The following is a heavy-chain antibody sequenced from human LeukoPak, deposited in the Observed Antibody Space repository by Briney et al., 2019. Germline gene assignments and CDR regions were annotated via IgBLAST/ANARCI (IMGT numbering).Heavy chain of an antibody. D-gene: IGHD5-18*01. CDR2: IYSGGST. V-gene: IGHV3-53*01. CDR3: VRDLAYGYEEFDY. CDR1: GFTVSSNY. Sequence: GGSLRLSCAASGFTVSSNYMSWVRQAPGKGLEWVSVIYSGGSTYYADSVKGRFTISRDNSKNTLYLQMNSLRAEDTAVYYCVRDLAYGYEEFDYWGQGTLVTVSS. J-gene: IGHJ4*02.